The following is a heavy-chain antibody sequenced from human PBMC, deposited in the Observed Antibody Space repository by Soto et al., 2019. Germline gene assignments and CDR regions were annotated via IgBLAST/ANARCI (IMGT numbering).Heavy chain of an antibody. Sequence: QVHLQESGQGLVKPSQTLSLTCTVSGGSIKSGEAFWTWIRQQPGKGLEWIGYISKSGGTYDSPSRKSRVTLSVDTSKNNCPLKVTAVTAADTAVYYGARASRGTTSGTTAYDFDYWGQGTLVTVS. CDR3: ARASRGTTSGTTAYDFDY. CDR1: GGSIKSGEAF. D-gene: IGHD4-17*01. J-gene: IGHJ4*02. V-gene: IGHV4-31*03. CDR2: ISKSGGT.